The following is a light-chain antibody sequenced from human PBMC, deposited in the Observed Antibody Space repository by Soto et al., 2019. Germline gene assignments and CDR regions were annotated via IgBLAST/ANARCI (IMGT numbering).Light chain of an antibody. J-gene: IGKJ1*01. Sequence: DIVMTQSPDSLAVSLGERATIDCKSSQSVLHSSNNKNYLAWFQQKPGQPPKLLIYWASTRESGVPDRFSGSGSETDFTLTISSLQAEDVAVYSCQQYYSVPQAFGQGTKVEI. CDR3: QQYYSVPQA. CDR1: QSVLHSSNNKNY. V-gene: IGKV4-1*01. CDR2: WAS.